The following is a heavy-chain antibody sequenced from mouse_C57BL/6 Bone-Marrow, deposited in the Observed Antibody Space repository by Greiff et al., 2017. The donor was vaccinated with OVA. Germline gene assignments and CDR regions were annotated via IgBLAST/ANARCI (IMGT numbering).Heavy chain of an antibody. Sequence: QVPLQQPGAELVKPGASVKLSCKASGYTFTSHWMHWVKQRSGQGLEWIGMIHPNSGSTNYKEKFKSKAKLTVDKSSSTAYMKLSSLTSEDSAVYYCANPYYGSSICAMDNWGQGTSVTVSS. D-gene: IGHD1-1*01. CDR2: IHPNSGST. J-gene: IGHJ4*01. V-gene: IGHV1-64*01. CDR3: ANPYYGSSICAMDN. CDR1: GYTFTSHW.